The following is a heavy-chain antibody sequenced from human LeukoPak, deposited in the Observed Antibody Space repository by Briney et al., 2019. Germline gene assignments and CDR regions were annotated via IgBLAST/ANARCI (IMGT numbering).Heavy chain of an antibody. J-gene: IGHJ6*02. Sequence: SVKVSCKASGGTFSSYAISWVRQAPGQGLEWMGGMIPIFGTANYAQKFQGRVTITADESTSTAYMELSSLRSEDTAVYYCARDYSGSYTGYYYYGMDVWGQGTTVTVSS. V-gene: IGHV1-69*13. CDR3: ARDYSGSYTGYYYYGMDV. CDR2: MIPIFGTA. CDR1: GGTFSSYA. D-gene: IGHD1-26*01.